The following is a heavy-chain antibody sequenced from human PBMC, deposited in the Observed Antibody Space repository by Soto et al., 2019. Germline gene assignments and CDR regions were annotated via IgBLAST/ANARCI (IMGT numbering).Heavy chain of an antibody. Sequence: GGSLRLSCAASGFTFDDYAMHWVRQAPGKGLEWVSGISWNSGSIGYADSVKGRFTISRDNAKNSLYLQMNSLRAEDTALYYCAKGGLVTYSSGWLNQYNWFDPWGQGTLVTVSS. CDR2: ISWNSGSI. D-gene: IGHD6-19*01. CDR1: GFTFDDYA. J-gene: IGHJ5*02. CDR3: AKGGLVTYSSGWLNQYNWFDP. V-gene: IGHV3-9*01.